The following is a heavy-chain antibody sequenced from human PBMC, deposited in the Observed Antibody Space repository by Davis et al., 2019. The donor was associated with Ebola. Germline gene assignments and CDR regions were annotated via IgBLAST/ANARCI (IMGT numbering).Heavy chain of an antibody. Sequence: GESLKISCAASGFTFDSYSMNWVRQAPGKGLEWVSAISGSGGSTYYADSVKGRFTISRDNSKNTLYLQMNSLRAEDTAVYYCAKDLMVYSSRGEYFQHWGQGTLVTVSS. V-gene: IGHV3-23*01. CDR3: AKDLMVYSSRGEYFQH. J-gene: IGHJ1*01. CDR1: GFTFDSYS. CDR2: ISGSGGST. D-gene: IGHD6-19*01.